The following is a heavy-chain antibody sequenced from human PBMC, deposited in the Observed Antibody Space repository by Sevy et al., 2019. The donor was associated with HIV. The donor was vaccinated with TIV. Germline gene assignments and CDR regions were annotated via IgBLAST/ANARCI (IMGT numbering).Heavy chain of an antibody. CDR3: ASARDYYDSSGYYSTLFFDY. V-gene: IGHV3-21*01. J-gene: IGHJ4*02. CDR2: ISSSSSYI. Sequence: GGSLRLSCAASGFTFSSYSMSWVRQAPGKGLEWVSSISSSSSYIYYADSVKGRFTISRDNAKNSLYLQMNSLRAEDTAVYYCASARDYYDSSGYYSTLFFDYWGQGTLVTVSS. CDR1: GFTFSSYS. D-gene: IGHD3-22*01.